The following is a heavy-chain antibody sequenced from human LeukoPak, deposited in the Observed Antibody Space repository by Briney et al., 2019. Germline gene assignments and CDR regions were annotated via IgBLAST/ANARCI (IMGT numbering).Heavy chain of an antibody. V-gene: IGHV1-69*05. J-gene: IGHJ6*03. Sequence: GASVKVSCKASGGTFSSYAISWVRQAPGQGLEWMGGIIPIFGTANYVQKFQGRVTITTDESTSTAYMELSSLRSEDTAVYYCARGPGYSSSSGYYYYYMDVWGKGTTVTVSS. D-gene: IGHD6-6*01. CDR3: ARGPGYSSSSGYYYYYMDV. CDR1: GGTFSSYA. CDR2: IIPIFGTA.